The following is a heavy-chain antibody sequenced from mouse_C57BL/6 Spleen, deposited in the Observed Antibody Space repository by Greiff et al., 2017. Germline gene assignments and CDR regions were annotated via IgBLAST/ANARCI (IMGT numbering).Heavy chain of an antibody. CDR2: IYPRDGST. D-gene: IGHD2-1*01. CDR1: GYTFTSYD. J-gene: IGHJ3*01. V-gene: IGHV1-85*01. Sequence: VKLQQSGPELVKPGASVKLSCKASGYTFTSYDINWVKQRPGQGLEWIGWIYPRDGSTKYNEKFKGKATLTVDTSSSTAYMELHSLTSEDSAVYFCARSGYGNRFAYWGQGTLVTVSA. CDR3: ARSGYGNRFAY.